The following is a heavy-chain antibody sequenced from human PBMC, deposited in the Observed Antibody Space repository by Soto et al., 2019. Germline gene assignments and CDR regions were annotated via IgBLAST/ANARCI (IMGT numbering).Heavy chain of an antibody. Sequence: AGLMNVSCKASGYTFITYDINWVRQAPGKGLEWVANIKEDGSEKHYVDSVKGRFTISRDNAKNSLYLQMNSLRVEDTAVYFCSRDVVVGAKALNYWGQGALVTVSS. D-gene: IGHD2-15*01. J-gene: IGHJ4*02. CDR3: SRDVVVGAKALNY. V-gene: IGHV3-7*01. CDR2: IKEDGSEK. CDR1: GYTFITYD.